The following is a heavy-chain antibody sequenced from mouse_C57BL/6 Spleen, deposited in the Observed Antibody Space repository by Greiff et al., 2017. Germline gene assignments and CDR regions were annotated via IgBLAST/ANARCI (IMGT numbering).Heavy chain of an antibody. CDR2: ISSGGDYI. Sequence: DVKLVESGAGLVKPGGSLKLSCAASGFTFSSYAMSWVRQTPEKRLEWVAYISSGGDYIYYADTVKGRFTISRDNAKNTLYLQMSSLKSEDTAMYYCTRGKRRGYYALDYWGQGTSVTVSS. CDR1: GFTFSSYA. J-gene: IGHJ4*01. D-gene: IGHD2-12*01. CDR3: TRGKRRGYYALDY. V-gene: IGHV5-9-1*02.